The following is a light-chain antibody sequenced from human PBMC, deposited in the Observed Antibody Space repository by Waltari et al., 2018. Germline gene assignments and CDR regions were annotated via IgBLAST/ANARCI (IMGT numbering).Light chain of an antibody. Sequence: QSGLTQPASVSGSPGQSITISCTGTSSDVGNYNLVSWYQQYPGKAPKLMVYEVTKRTSGVSDRFSGSKSGNTASLTIYGLQSEDEADYYCCSYAGLGIYVFGTGTNVTVL. J-gene: IGLJ1*01. CDR1: SSDVGNYNL. V-gene: IGLV2-23*02. CDR3: CSYAGLGIYV. CDR2: EVT.